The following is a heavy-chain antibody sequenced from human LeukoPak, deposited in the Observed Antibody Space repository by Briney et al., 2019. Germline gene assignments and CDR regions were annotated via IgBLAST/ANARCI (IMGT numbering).Heavy chain of an antibody. D-gene: IGHD5-18*01. CDR2: IYHSGCT. J-gene: IGHJ4*02. CDR1: GGSISSGGYS. CDR3: ARTAMAHFDY. Sequence: SETLSLTCAVSGGSISSGGYSWSWIRQPPGKGLEWIGYIYHSGCTYYNPSLKSRVTISVDRSKNQFSLKLSSVTAADTAVYYCARTAMAHFDYWGQGTLVTVSS. V-gene: IGHV4-30-2*01.